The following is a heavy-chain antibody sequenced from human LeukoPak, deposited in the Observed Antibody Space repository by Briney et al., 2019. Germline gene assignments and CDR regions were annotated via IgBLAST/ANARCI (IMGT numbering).Heavy chain of an antibody. CDR2: IYSSGST. V-gene: IGHV4-4*09. D-gene: IGHD2-2*01. CDR3: ARVSTRYCSSTSCYRTYYYYMDV. Sequence: PSETLSLTCTVSGGSMSSYYWSWIRQPPGKGLEWIGYIYSSGSTNYNPSLKSRVAISEDTSKNQFSLKLSSVTAADTAVYYCARVSTRYCSSTSCYRTYYYYMDVWGKGTTVTVSS. CDR1: GGSMSSYY. J-gene: IGHJ6*03.